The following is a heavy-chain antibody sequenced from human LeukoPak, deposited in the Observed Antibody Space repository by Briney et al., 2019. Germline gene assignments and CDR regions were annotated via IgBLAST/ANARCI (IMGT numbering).Heavy chain of an antibody. J-gene: IGHJ4*02. D-gene: IGHD6-19*01. CDR2: TYYRSKWYN. Sequence: SQTLSLTCAISGDSVSSSSAAWNWIRQSPSRGLEWLGRTYYRSKWYNDYAVSVKSRITINPDTSKNQFSLQLNSVTPEDTAVYYCARSGIAVAGTGFDYWGQGNLVTVSS. CDR3: ARSGIAVAGTGFDY. V-gene: IGHV6-1*01. CDR1: GDSVSSSSAA.